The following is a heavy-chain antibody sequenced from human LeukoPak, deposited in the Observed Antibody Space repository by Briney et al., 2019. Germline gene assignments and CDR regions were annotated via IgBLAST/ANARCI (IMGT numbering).Heavy chain of an antibody. Sequence: GGSLRLSCAASGFTFSSYAMSWVRQAPGKGLEWVSGISGSGDNTYCADSVKGRFTISRDNSKNTLYVQVNSLGTEDTAAYYCAKGSYYDSSGSFYFDYWGQGTLVTVSS. V-gene: IGHV3-23*01. J-gene: IGHJ4*02. D-gene: IGHD3-22*01. CDR3: AKGSYYDSSGSFYFDY. CDR2: ISGSGDNT. CDR1: GFTFSSYA.